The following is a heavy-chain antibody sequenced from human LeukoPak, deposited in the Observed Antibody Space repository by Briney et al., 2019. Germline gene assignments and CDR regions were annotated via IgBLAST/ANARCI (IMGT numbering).Heavy chain of an antibody. Sequence: GESLKISCKGSGYSFTSYWIGWVRQMPGKGLEWMGIIYPGDSDTRYSPSLQGQVTISADKSITTAYLQWSSLKASDPAMYYCARLPPLRGYDFWSGYSDMWGQGTLVTVSS. CDR3: ARLPPLRGYDFWSGYSDM. J-gene: IGHJ4*02. CDR1: GYSFTSYW. CDR2: IYPGDSDT. V-gene: IGHV5-51*01. D-gene: IGHD3-3*01.